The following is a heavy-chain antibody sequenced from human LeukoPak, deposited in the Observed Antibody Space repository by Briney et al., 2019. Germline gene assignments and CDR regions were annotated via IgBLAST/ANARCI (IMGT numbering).Heavy chain of an antibody. V-gene: IGHV3-21*01. CDR1: GFTFSSYS. J-gene: IGHJ6*03. CDR2: ISSSSSYI. CDR3: ARVAAAITETDYYMDV. Sequence: GGSLRLSCAASGFTFSSYSMNWVRQAPGKGLEWVSFISSSSSYIYYADSVKGRFTISRDNAKNSLYLQMNSLRAEDTAVYYCARVAAAITETDYYMDVWGKGTTVTVSS. D-gene: IGHD2-2*01.